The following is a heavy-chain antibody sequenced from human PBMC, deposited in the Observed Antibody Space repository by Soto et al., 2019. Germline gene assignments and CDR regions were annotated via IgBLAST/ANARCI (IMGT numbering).Heavy chain of an antibody. D-gene: IGHD3-16*02. CDR1: GFTSTIYP. J-gene: IGHJ4*02. CDR2: SSGSGDRT. V-gene: IGHV3-23*01. Sequence: EVQLLESGGGLVQPGGSRSPSCGAPGFTSTIYPITWVPQVQGKGLGWAPGSSGSGDRTHYVDSVKGRFTISRDNVKNTLYLQMNSLRAEDTAVYYCAKASTYEYVWGSFRYYFDHWGQGALVTVSS. CDR3: AKASTYEYVWGSFRYYFDH.